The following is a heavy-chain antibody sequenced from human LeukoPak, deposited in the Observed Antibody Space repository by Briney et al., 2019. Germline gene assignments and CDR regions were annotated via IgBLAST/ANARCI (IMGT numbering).Heavy chain of an antibody. CDR1: GGSISSGGFY. CDR2: IYYSGST. V-gene: IGHV4-31*03. Sequence: SQTLPLTCTVSGGSISSGGFYWSWIRQYPGTGLEWIGYIYYSGSTFYNPSLKSRVTISVDTSKNQFSLKLSSVTAADTAVYYCARGVGTKVDYWGQGTLVTVSS. D-gene: IGHD1/OR15-1a*01. CDR3: ARGVGTKVDY. J-gene: IGHJ4*02.